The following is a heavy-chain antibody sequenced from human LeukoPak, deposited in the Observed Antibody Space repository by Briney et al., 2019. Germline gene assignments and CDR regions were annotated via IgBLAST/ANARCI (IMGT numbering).Heavy chain of an antibody. Sequence: SVKVSCKASGFTFTSSAVQWVRPARGQRLEGIGWIVVGSGNTNYAQKFQERVTITRDMSTSTAYMELSSLRSEDTAVYYCAADPYDYGDYVLGYWSQGTLVTVSS. D-gene: IGHD4-17*01. J-gene: IGHJ4*02. CDR3: AADPYDYGDYVLGY. CDR1: GFTFTSSA. V-gene: IGHV1-58*01. CDR2: IVVGSGNT.